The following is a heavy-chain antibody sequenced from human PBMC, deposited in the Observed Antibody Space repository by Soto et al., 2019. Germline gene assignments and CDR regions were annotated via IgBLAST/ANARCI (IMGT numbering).Heavy chain of an antibody. CDR1: GDSMSRYF. Sequence: SETLSLTCTVSGDSMSRYFWSWIRQPPGKGLEWIGYIYYTGTTNYNPSLKSRVTILLDTSKNQFSLKVVSLTAADTAFYYCARGRGGTYDAFDIWGQGALVTVS. D-gene: IGHD1-26*01. CDR3: ARGRGGTYDAFDI. CDR2: IYYTGTT. V-gene: IGHV4-59*01. J-gene: IGHJ3*02.